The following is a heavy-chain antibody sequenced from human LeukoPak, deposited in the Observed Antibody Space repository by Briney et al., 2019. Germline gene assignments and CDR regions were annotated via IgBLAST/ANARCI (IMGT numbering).Heavy chain of an antibody. Sequence: PGGSLRLSCAASGFTFSSYWMSWVRQAPGKGLEWVANIKQDGSEKYYVDSVKGRFTISRDNAKNSLYLQMNSLRAEDTAVYYCARDRGSRITMVRGVKDYYGMDVWGQGTTVTVSS. CDR3: ARDRGSRITMVRGVKDYYGMDV. D-gene: IGHD3-10*01. CDR1: GFTFSSYW. J-gene: IGHJ6*02. CDR2: IKQDGSEK. V-gene: IGHV3-7*01.